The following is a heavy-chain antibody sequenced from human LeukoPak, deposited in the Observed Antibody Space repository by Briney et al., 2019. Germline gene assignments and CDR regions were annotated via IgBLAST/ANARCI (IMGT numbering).Heavy chain of an antibody. CDR1: GFTFSSYA. CDR2: ISGSGGST. V-gene: IGHV3-23*01. CDR3: AKDRESYGSSWYFDY. D-gene: IGHD6-13*01. J-gene: IGHJ4*02. Sequence: GSLRLSCAASGFTFSSYAMSWVRQAPGKGLEWVSAISGSGGSTYYADSVKGRFTISRDNSKNTLYLQMNSLRAEDTAVYYCAKDRESYGSSWYFDYWGQGTLVTVSS.